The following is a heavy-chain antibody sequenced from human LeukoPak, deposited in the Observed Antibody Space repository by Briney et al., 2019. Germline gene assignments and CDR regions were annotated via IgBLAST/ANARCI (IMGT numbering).Heavy chain of an antibody. CDR2: INQDGSEK. Sequence: GGSLRLSWAASGFTFSRHWMSWVRQAPGKGLEWVANINQDGSEKYYVDSVKGRFTISRDSANNSLYLQMNSLRAEDTAVYYCAREGYWGQGTLVTVSS. V-gene: IGHV3-7*01. CDR1: GFTFSRHW. CDR3: AREGY. J-gene: IGHJ4*02.